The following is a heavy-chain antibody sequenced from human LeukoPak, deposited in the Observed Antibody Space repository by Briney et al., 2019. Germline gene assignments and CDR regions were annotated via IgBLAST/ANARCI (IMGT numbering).Heavy chain of an antibody. CDR3: ARDSYEVGATFDS. CDR2: INIDGTTT. V-gene: IGHV3-74*01. D-gene: IGHD1-26*01. J-gene: IGHJ4*02. Sequence: GGSLRLSCAASGFTFTRYWMHWVRQVPGKGLVWVSRINIDGTTTNYADSVKGRFTVSRDNAKNTLYLQVNSLRVEDTAVYYCARDSYEVGATFDSWGQGTLFTVSS. CDR1: GFTFTRYW.